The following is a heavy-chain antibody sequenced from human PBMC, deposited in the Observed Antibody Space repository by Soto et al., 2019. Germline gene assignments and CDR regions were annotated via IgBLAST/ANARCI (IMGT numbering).Heavy chain of an antibody. J-gene: IGHJ3*01. CDR2: ILHSGET. Sequence: QVQLQESGPGLVKPSGTLSLTCAVSGDSITNSRWWTWVRQPPGKGLEWIGDILHSGETNYNPSLKSRVFLSGDKSQNQFSLRVSSVTAADTAVYYCAYSTGWYRHDVWGQGTLVTVSS. V-gene: IGHV4-4*02. CDR1: GDSITNSRW. D-gene: IGHD6-19*01. CDR3: AYSTGWYRHDV.